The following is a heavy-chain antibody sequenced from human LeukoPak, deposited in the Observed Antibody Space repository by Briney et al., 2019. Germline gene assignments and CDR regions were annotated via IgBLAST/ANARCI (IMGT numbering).Heavy chain of an antibody. D-gene: IGHD6-19*01. CDR3: ARPYSSGWYDGGFDY. CDR1: GYTFTSYY. J-gene: IGHJ4*02. V-gene: IGHV1-46*01. Sequence: ASVKVSCKASGYTFTSYYMHWVRQAPGQGLEWMGIINPSGGSTSYAQKFQGRVTMTRDTSTSTVYMELNSLRSEDTAVYYCARPYSSGWYDGGFDYWGQGTLVTVSS. CDR2: INPSGGST.